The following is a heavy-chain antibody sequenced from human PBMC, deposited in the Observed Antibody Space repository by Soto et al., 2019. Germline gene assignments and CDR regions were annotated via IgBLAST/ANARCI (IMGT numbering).Heavy chain of an antibody. J-gene: IGHJ5*02. CDR3: AREMSAAGTGWFDP. Sequence: QVQLVQSGAEVKKPGASVKVSCKASGYTFTSYDINWVRQATGQGLEWMGWMNPNSGNTGYAQKFXGXVXXTRNTSTSTAYMELSSLRSEDTAVYYCAREMSAAGTGWFDPWGQGTLVTVSS. V-gene: IGHV1-8*01. D-gene: IGHD6-13*01. CDR2: MNPNSGNT. CDR1: GYTFTSYD.